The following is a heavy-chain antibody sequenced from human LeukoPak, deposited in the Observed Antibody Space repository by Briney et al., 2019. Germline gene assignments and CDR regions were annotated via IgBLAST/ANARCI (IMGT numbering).Heavy chain of an antibody. CDR3: ARDWGSSWYDY. J-gene: IGHJ4*02. Sequence: GGSLRLSCAASGFTVSSNYMSWVRQAPGKGLEWVSVIYSGGSTYYADSVKGRFTISRDNSKNTLYLRMNSLRAEDTAVYYCARDWGSSWYDYWGQGTLVTVSS. V-gene: IGHV3-66*01. CDR2: IYSGGST. D-gene: IGHD6-13*01. CDR1: GFTVSSNY.